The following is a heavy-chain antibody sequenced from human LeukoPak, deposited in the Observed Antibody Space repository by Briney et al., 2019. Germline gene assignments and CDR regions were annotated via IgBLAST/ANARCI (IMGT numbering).Heavy chain of an antibody. V-gene: IGHV4-39*07. CDR1: GGSISSRSYY. CDR3: ARVGPTVTRDDAFDI. D-gene: IGHD4-17*01. Sequence: PSETLSLTCTVSGGSISSRSYYWGWIRQPPGKGLEWIGSIYYSGSTYYNPSLKSRVTISIDTSKNHFSLKLTSVTAADTALYYCARVGPTVTRDDAFDIWGQGTMVTVSS. CDR2: IYYSGST. J-gene: IGHJ3*02.